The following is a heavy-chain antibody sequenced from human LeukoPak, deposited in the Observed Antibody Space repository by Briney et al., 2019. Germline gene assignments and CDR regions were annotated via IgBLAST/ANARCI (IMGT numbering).Heavy chain of an antibody. J-gene: IGHJ4*02. V-gene: IGHV4-59*01. CDR1: GGSISSYY. CDR3: ARGSYDSSGYYPPPLDY. CDR2: IYYSGST. Sequence: PSETLSLTCTVSGGSISSYYWSWIRQPPGKGLEWIGYIYYSGSTNYNPSLKSRVTISVDTSKNQFSLKLSSVTAADTAVYYCARGSYDSSGYYPPPLDYWGQGTLVTVSS. D-gene: IGHD3-22*01.